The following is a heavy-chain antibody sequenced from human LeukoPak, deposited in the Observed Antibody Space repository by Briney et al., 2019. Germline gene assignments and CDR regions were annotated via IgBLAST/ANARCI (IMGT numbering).Heavy chain of an antibody. CDR1: GFTFSSYG. CDR3: AREDNDSSGYYYFFDY. V-gene: IGHV3-33*01. D-gene: IGHD3-22*01. Sequence: GGSLRLSCAASGFTFSSYGMHWVRQAPGKGLEWVAVIWYDGSNKYYADSVKSRFTISRDNSKNTLYLQMNSLRAEDTAVYYCAREDNDSSGYYYFFDYWGQGTLVTVSS. CDR2: IWYDGSNK. J-gene: IGHJ4*02.